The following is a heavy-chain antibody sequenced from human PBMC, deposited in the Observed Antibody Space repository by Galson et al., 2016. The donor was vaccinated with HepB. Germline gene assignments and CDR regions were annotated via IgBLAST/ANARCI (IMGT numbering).Heavy chain of an antibody. Sequence: SLRLSCAASGFIFSSYSMNWVRQAPGKGLEWVSFISSSSSYMYHADSVEGRFTISRDNAKNSLYLQMNSLRAEDTAVYYCARDARQQLVDWGQGTLVTVSS. J-gene: IGHJ4*02. V-gene: IGHV3-21*01. D-gene: IGHD6-13*01. CDR1: GFIFSSYS. CDR3: ARDARQQLVD. CDR2: ISSSSSYM.